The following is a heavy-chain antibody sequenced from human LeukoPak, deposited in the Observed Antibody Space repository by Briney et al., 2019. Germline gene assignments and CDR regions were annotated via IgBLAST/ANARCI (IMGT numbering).Heavy chain of an antibody. D-gene: IGHD6-19*01. V-gene: IGHV4-59*08. CDR1: GGSISGYY. CDR3: ARLIAVAGDFDY. Sequence: SETLSLTCTVSGGSISGYYWSWIRQPPGKGLEWIGYIYYSGSINYNPSLKSRVTISVDTSKNQVSLKLSSVTAADTAVYYCARLIAVAGDFDYWGQGTLVTVSS. CDR2: IYYSGSI. J-gene: IGHJ4*02.